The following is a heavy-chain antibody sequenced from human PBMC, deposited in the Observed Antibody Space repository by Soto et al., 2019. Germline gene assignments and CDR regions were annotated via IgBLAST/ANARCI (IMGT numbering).Heavy chain of an antibody. V-gene: IGHV3-48*03. Sequence: EVQLVQSGGGLVQPGGSLRLSCAASGLTFRNYEMNWVRQAPGKELEWISYISGGGDVIYYAESVKGRFTVSRDNAKNLLYLQMNALRAEDTVLYYCAGDYYGGDSWGQGTLVTVSS. J-gene: IGHJ4*02. CDR1: GLTFRNYE. CDR3: AGDYYGGDS. CDR2: ISGGGDVI. D-gene: IGHD3-16*01.